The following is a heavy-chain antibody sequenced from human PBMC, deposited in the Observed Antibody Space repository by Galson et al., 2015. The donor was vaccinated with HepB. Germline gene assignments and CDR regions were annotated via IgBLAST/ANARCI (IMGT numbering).Heavy chain of an antibody. CDR1: GFTFSSYG. J-gene: IGHJ6*02. Sequence: SLRLSCAASGFTFSSYGMHWVRQAPGKGLEWVAVIWYDGSNKYYADSVKGRFTISRDNSKNTLYLQMNSLRAEDTAVYYCAKELGLWFGEYRLLDCSYGIDVWGQGATVTVSS. CDR2: IWYDGSNK. D-gene: IGHD3-10*01. V-gene: IGHV3-33*06. CDR3: AKELGLWFGEYRLLDCSYGIDV.